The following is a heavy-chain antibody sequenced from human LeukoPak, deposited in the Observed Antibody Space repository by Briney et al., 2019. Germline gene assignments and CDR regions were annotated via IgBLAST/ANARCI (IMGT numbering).Heavy chain of an antibody. CDR3: AKGGIAAKLDY. Sequence: HPRGSLRLSCSASGFIFSNYAMYWVRQAPGKGLEWVSATSGTGGSTYYADSVKGRFNISRDNSKNTLYLQMNSLRAEDTAVYYCAKGGIAAKLDYWGQGTLVTVAS. V-gene: IGHV3-23*01. D-gene: IGHD6-13*01. CDR1: GFIFSNYA. J-gene: IGHJ4*02. CDR2: TSGTGGST.